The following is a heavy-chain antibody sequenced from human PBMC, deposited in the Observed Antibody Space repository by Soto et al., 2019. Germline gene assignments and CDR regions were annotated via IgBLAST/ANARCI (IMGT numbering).Heavy chain of an antibody. J-gene: IGHJ6*02. V-gene: IGHV3-30*04. CDR3: AKDQLRGVRGVITYYYGMDV. CDR1: GYTFNSYA. D-gene: IGHD3-10*01. Sequence: HPGGSLRLSCSASGYTFNSYAMHWVRQAPGKGLEWVAVISYDGSNKYYADSVKGRFTISRDNSKNTLYLQMNSLRAEDTAVYYCAKDQLRGVRGVITYYYGMDVWGQGTTVTVSS. CDR2: ISYDGSNK.